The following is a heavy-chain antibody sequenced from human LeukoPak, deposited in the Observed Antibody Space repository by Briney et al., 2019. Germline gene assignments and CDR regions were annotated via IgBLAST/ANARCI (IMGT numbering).Heavy chain of an antibody. Sequence: EASVKVSCKASGFTFTSSAMQWERQARGQRLEWIGWIVVGSGNTNYAQKFQERVTITRDMSTSTAYMELSSLRSEDTAVYYCAISTTSTVTTHYYYYYMDVWGKGTTVTVSS. CDR3: AISTTSTVTTHYYYYYMDV. V-gene: IGHV1-58*02. J-gene: IGHJ6*03. CDR2: IVVGSGNT. CDR1: GFTFTSSA. D-gene: IGHD4-17*01.